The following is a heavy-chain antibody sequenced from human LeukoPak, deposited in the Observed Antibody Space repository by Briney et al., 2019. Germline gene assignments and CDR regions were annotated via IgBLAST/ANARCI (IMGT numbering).Heavy chain of an antibody. CDR3: AKRRAGPRSFEPPHY. CDR1: GSTFTTSG. Sequence: GRSLTPACALSGSTFTTSGMYWVRQHPRNGLEWVLFISFDGRNKYYAGSVKSRFTISKDNSQTTLYLQMNSLRAEDTLVYYCAKRRAGPRSFEPPHYWGQGTLVAVSS. V-gene: IGHV3-30*18. D-gene: IGHD3-9*01. CDR2: ISFDGRNK. J-gene: IGHJ4*02.